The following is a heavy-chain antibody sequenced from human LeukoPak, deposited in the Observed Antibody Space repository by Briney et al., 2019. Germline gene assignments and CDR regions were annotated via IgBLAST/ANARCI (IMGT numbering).Heavy chain of an antibody. CDR1: GYTFTGYY. CDR3: ARDIVTREYQLLMGHHWFDP. V-gene: IGHV1-2*02. CDR2: INPNSGGT. Sequence: ASVKVSCKASGYTFTGYYMHWVRQAPGQGLEWMGWINPNSGGTNYAQKFQGRVTMTRDTSISTAYMELSRLRSDDTAVYYCARDIVTREYQLLMGHHWFDPWGQGTLVTVSS. D-gene: IGHD2-2*01. J-gene: IGHJ5*02.